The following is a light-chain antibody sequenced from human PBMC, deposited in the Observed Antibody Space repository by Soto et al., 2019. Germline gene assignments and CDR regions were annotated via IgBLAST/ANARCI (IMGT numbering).Light chain of an antibody. Sequence: QSVLTQPASVSGSPGQSITISCTGTSSDVGGYNYVSWYQQHPGKAPKLMIYDVSNRPSGVSNRFSGSKSGNTASLTISGLQAEDEADYYCSSSSSTRVFGGGTKLTVL. V-gene: IGLV2-14*01. CDR2: DVS. J-gene: IGLJ3*02. CDR1: SSDVGGYNY. CDR3: SSSSSTRV.